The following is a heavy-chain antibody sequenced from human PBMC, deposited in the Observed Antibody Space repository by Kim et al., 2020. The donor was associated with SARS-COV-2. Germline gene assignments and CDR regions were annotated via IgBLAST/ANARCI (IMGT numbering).Heavy chain of an antibody. V-gene: IGHV3-23*01. D-gene: IGHD5-18*01. Sequence: YNAESVKGRLTVSRDNSKNALYLQMNSLRADDTALYYCVKEMQGYSYGYDYWGQGTLVTVSS. J-gene: IGHJ4*02. CDR3: VKEMQGYSYGYDY.